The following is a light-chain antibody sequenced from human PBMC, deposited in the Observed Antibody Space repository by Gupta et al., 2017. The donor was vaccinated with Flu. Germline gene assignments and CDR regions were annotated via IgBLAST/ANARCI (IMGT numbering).Light chain of an antibody. CDR1: SPNIGSTT. CDR2: SNN. J-gene: IGLJ2*01. Sequence: QSVLTQPPSASRTPRQRVTISCCGSSPNIGSTTVNWYQQLPGTAPNLLIYSNNQRPSGVPDRFSGSKSGTPASLAISGLQSEDEADYYCAAWDDSLNAVFGGGTKLTVL. CDR3: AAWDDSLNAV. V-gene: IGLV1-44*01.